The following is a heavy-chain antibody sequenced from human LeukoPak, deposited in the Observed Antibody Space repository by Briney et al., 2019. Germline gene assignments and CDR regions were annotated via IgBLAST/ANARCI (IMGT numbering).Heavy chain of an antibody. CDR1: GFTFSSYS. D-gene: IGHD2-15*01. J-gene: IGHJ1*01. CDR3: ARVRTLGGQKYFQH. CDR2: ISSSSSYI. Sequence: PGGSLRLSCAASGFTFSSYSMNWVRQAPGKGLEWVSSISSSSSYIYYADSVKGRFTISRDNAKNSLYLQMNSLRAEDTAVYYCARVRTLGGQKYFQHRGQGTLVTVSS. V-gene: IGHV3-21*01.